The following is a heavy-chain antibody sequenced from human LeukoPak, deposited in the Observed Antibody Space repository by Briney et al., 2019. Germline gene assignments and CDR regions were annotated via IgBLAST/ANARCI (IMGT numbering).Heavy chain of an antibody. V-gene: IGHV3-21*04. CDR2: ISSSSSYI. CDR1: GFTFSSYS. J-gene: IGHJ3*02. D-gene: IGHD3-22*01. CDR3: AKHDSSGYYRDDAFDI. Sequence: PGGSLRLSCAASGFTFSSYSMNWVRQAPGKGLEWVSSISSSSSYIYYADSVKGRFTISRDNAKNSLYLQMNSLRAEDTAVYYCAKHDSSGYYRDDAFDIWGQGTMVTVSS.